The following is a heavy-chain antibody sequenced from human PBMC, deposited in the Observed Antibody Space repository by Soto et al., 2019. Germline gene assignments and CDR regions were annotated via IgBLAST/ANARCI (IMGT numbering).Heavy chain of an antibody. D-gene: IGHD3-10*01. CDR1: GFTFSSYS. Sequence: GSLRLSCAASGFTFSSYSMNWVHQAPGKGLEWVSSISSSSSYIYYADSVKGRFTISRDNAKNSLYLQMNNLRAEDTAVYYCARVRRGKGYYGMDVWGRGTTVTVSS. CDR3: ARVRRGKGYYGMDV. J-gene: IGHJ6*02. V-gene: IGHV3-21*01. CDR2: ISSSSSYI.